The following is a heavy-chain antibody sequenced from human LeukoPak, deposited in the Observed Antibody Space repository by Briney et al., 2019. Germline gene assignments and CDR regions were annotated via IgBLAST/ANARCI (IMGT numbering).Heavy chain of an antibody. J-gene: IGHJ4*02. D-gene: IGHD3-3*01. CDR1: GFTFSSYA. Sequence: PGGSLRLSCAASGFTFSSYAVHWVRQAPGKGLEWVAVISYDGSNKYYADSVKGRFTISRDNSKNTLYLQMNSLRAEDTAVYYCARGRFLEWSVSDYWGQGTLVTVSS. CDR3: ARGRFLEWSVSDY. V-gene: IGHV3-30-3*01. CDR2: ISYDGSNK.